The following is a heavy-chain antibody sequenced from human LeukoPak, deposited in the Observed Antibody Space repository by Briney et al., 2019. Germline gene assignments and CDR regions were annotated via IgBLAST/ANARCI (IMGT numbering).Heavy chain of an antibody. CDR2: ISYDGSNK. CDR1: GFTFRSYD. D-gene: IGHD6-13*01. J-gene: IGHJ2*01. Sequence: PGGSLRLSWAASGFTFRSYDMHWVRQAPGKGLQWVAVISYDGSNKYHTDSVKGRFTISRDNSKNTLYLQMNSLRAEDTAVYYCAKDSEIAAAGSYWYFDLWGRGTLVTVSS. CDR3: AKDSEIAAAGSYWYFDL. V-gene: IGHV3-30*18.